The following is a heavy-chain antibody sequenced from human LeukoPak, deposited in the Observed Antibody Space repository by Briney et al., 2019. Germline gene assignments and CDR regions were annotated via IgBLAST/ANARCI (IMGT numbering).Heavy chain of an antibody. J-gene: IGHJ6*03. CDR3: AVKYYDSSGYYRKGVYYYYMDV. V-gene: IGHV1-69*05. D-gene: IGHD3-22*01. CDR1: GGTFSSYA. Sequence: ASVKVSCKASGGTFSSYAISWVRQAPGQGLEWMGGIIPIFGTANYAQKFQGRVTITTDESTSTAYMELSSLRSEDTAVYYCAVKYYDSSGYYRKGVYYYYMDVWGKGTTVTVSS. CDR2: IIPIFGTA.